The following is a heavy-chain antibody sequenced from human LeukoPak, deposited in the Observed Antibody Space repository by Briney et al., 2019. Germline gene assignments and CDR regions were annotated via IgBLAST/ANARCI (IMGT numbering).Heavy chain of an antibody. CDR3: SSDGGKNFDY. CDR1: GFTFSSYG. CDR2: ISYDGSNK. Sequence: GGSLRLSCAASGFTFSSYGMHWVRQAPGKGLEWVVVISYDGSNKYYADSVKGRFTISRDNSKNTLYLQMSSLRAEDTAVYYCSSDGGKNFDYWGQGTLVTVSS. J-gene: IGHJ4*02. V-gene: IGHV3-30*03. D-gene: IGHD4-23*01.